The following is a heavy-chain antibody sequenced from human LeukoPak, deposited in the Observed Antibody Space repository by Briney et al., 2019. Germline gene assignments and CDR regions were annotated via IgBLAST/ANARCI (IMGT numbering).Heavy chain of an antibody. V-gene: IGHV3-48*04. D-gene: IGHD3-10*01. J-gene: IGHJ6*03. Sequence: GGSLRLSCAASGFSLNTYSMSWVRQAPGKGLEWVSYISSSSTTIYYADSVKGRFTISRDNAKNSVYLQMNSLRAEDTAVYHCAAGGDYYYHMDVWGKGTTVTVSS. CDR2: ISSSSTTI. CDR3: AAGGDYYYHMDV. CDR1: GFSLNTYS.